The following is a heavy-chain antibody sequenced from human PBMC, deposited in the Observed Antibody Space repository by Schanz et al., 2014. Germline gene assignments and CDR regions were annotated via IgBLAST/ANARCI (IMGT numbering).Heavy chain of an antibody. CDR2: ISNDGSIK. V-gene: IGHV3-30*19. CDR1: GFTFSSYS. Sequence: QVQLVESGGGVVQPGRSLRLSCAASGFTFSSYSMNWVRQAPGKGLEWVALISNDGSIKYYADSVEGRFTISRDNSRNTLYLQMNSLRTEDTAVYYCARDLEGYDGGGGGFDPWGQGTLVTVSS. J-gene: IGHJ5*02. CDR3: ARDLEGYDGGGGGFDP. D-gene: IGHD2-21*01.